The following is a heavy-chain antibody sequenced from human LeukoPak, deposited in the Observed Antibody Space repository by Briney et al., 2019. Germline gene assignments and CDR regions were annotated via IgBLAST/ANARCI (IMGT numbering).Heavy chain of an antibody. CDR1: GFTFSDYW. J-gene: IGHJ4*02. CDR3: ARETYYYDSSGYYYVGDFDY. Sequence: GGSLRLSCAASGFTFSDYWMHWVRQAPGKGLEWVANIKQDGSEKYYVDSVKGRFTISRDNAKNSLYLQMNSLRAEDTAVYYCARETYYYDSSGYYYVGDFDYWGQGTLVTVSS. D-gene: IGHD3-22*01. V-gene: IGHV3-7*01. CDR2: IKQDGSEK.